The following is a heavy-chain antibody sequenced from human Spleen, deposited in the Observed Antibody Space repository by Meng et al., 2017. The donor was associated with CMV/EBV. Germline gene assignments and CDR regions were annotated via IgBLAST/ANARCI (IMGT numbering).Heavy chain of an antibody. CDR1: GFTFSSYA. J-gene: IGHJ6*02. V-gene: IGHV3-23*03. D-gene: IGHD3-3*01. Sequence: GGSLRLSCAASGFTFSSYAMSWVRQAPGKGLEWVSVIYSGGSSTYYADSVKGRFTISRDNSKNTLYLQMNSLRAEDTAVYYCAKGLTIFGDYDMDVWGQGTTVTVSS. CDR3: AKGLTIFGDYDMDV. CDR2: IYSGGSST.